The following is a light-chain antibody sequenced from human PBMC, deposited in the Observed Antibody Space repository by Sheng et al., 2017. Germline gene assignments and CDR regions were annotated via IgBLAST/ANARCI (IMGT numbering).Light chain of an antibody. V-gene: IGKV3D-20*02. CDR1: QSVSSSY. CDR3: QQRSNWPYT. CDR2: EAS. J-gene: IGKJ2*01. Sequence: EIVLTQSPGTLSLSPGERATLSCRASQSVSSSYLAWYQQKPGQAPRLLIYEASNRATGIPARFSGSGSGTDFTLTISSLEPEDFAVYYCQQRSNWPYTFGQGTKLEIK.